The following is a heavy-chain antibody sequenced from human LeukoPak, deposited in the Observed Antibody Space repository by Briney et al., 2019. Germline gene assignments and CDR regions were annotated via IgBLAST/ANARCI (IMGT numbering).Heavy chain of an antibody. D-gene: IGHD6-19*01. J-gene: IGHJ4*02. V-gene: IGHV4-39*01. CDR3: ARLDAYSSDWYEALYYFDY. CDR1: GGSISSSSYY. Sequence: SETLSLTCTVSGGSISSSSYYWGWIRQPPGKGLEWIGSIYYSGSTYYNPSLKSRVTISVDTSKNQFSLKLSSVTAADTAVYYCARLDAYSSDWYEALYYFDYWGQGTLVTVSS. CDR2: IYYSGST.